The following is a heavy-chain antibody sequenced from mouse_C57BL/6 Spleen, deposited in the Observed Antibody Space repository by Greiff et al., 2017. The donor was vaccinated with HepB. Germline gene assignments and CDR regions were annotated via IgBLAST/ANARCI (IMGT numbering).Heavy chain of an antibody. CDR2: ISSGGDYI. D-gene: IGHD2-5*01. Sequence: EVKLMESGEGLVKPGGSLKLSCAASGFTFSSYAMSWVRQTPEKRLEWVGYISSGGDYIYYADTVKGRFTISRDNARNTLYLQMSSLKSEDTAMYYCTRVNYSNYAAMDDWGQGTSVTVAS. CDR1: GFTFSSYA. V-gene: IGHV5-9-1*02. CDR3: TRVNYSNYAAMDD. J-gene: IGHJ4*01.